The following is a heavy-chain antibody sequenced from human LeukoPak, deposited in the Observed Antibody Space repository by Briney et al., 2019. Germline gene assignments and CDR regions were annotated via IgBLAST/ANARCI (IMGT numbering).Heavy chain of an antibody. Sequence: GGSLRLSCAASGFTFSTYSMNWVRQAPGEGLEWVSYINSSSSYKYYADSVKGRFTISRDNAKNSLYLQLNSLRAEDKAVYYCARDGIYYDGSGYNSSPGDYWGQGTLVTVSS. D-gene: IGHD3-22*01. CDR2: INSSSSYK. V-gene: IGHV3-21*01. CDR1: GFTFSTYS. J-gene: IGHJ4*02. CDR3: ARDGIYYDGSGYNSSPGDY.